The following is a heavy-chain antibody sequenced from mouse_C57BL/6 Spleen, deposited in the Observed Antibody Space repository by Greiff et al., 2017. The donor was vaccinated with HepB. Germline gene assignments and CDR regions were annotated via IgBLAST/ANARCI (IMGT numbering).Heavy chain of an antibody. CDR3: ASYDHYFDY. CDR1: GYSITSGYY. CDR2: ISYDGSN. V-gene: IGHV3-6*01. Sequence: EVQVVESGPGLVKPSQSLSLTCSVTGYSITSGYYWNWIRQFPGNKLEWMGYISYDGSNNYNPSLKNRISITRDTSKNQFFLKLNSVTTEDTATYYCASYDHYFDYWGQGTTLTVSS. J-gene: IGHJ2*01. D-gene: IGHD2-3*01.